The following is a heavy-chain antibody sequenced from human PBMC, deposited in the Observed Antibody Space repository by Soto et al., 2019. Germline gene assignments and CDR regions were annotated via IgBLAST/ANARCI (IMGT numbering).Heavy chain of an antibody. Sequence: QVQLVQSGAEVTKPGSSVKVSCKASGGTFSSYTISWVRQAPGQVLEWMGRIIPILGIANYAQKFQGRVTITADKSTSTAYMELSSLRSEDTAVYYCASQYQLLWKVSLDYWGQGTLVTVSS. J-gene: IGHJ4*02. CDR2: IIPILGIA. CDR3: ASQYQLLWKVSLDY. D-gene: IGHD2-2*01. CDR1: GGTFSSYT. V-gene: IGHV1-69*02.